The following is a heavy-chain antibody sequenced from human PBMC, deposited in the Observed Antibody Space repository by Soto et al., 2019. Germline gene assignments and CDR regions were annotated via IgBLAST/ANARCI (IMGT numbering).Heavy chain of an antibody. CDR2: ISYDGSNK. CDR3: AKPSPHDYGDSKSYFDY. D-gene: IGHD4-17*01. Sequence: GGSLRLSCAASGFTFSSYGMHWVRQAPGKGLEWVAVISYDGSNKYYADSVKGRFTISRDNSKNTLYLQMNSLRAEDTAVYYCAKPSPHDYGDSKSYFDYWGQGTLVTVSS. J-gene: IGHJ4*02. CDR1: GFTFSSYG. V-gene: IGHV3-30*18.